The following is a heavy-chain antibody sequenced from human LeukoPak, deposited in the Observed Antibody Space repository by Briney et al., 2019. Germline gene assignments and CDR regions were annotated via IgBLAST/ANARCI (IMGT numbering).Heavy chain of an antibody. D-gene: IGHD2-2*03. Sequence: GRSLRLSCAASGFTFSNYNMNWVRQAPGKGLEWVSYISSSSITIYYADSVKGRFTISRDNAKNSLYLQMNSLRVEDTAVYYCARDLGLDGDWGQGTLVTVSS. J-gene: IGHJ1*01. V-gene: IGHV3-48*01. CDR2: ISSSSITI. CDR3: ARDLGLDGD. CDR1: GFTFSNYN.